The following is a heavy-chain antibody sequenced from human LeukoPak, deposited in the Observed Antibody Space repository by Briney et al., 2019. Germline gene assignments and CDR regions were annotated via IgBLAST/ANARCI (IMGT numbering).Heavy chain of an antibody. CDR1: GGSISSDY. CDR3: ARHRSSSYDY. V-gene: IGHV4-59*08. D-gene: IGHD6-13*01. CDR2: IYYSGST. Sequence: SETLSLTCTVSGGSISSDYWSWIRQPPGKRLEWIGYIYYSGSTKYNPSLKSRVTISVDTSKNQFSLKLSSVTAADTAVYYCARHRSSSYDYWGQGTLVAVSS. J-gene: IGHJ4*02.